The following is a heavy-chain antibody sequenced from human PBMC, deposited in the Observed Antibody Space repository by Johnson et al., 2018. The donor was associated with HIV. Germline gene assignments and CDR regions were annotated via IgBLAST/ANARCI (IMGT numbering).Heavy chain of an antibody. CDR1: GFTFSDHY. Sequence: VQLVESGGGLVQPGGSLRLSCAASGFTFSDHYMDWVRQAPGSGLAWVGRSKNKANRYTTEYAASVKGRFTIPRDDSKKSLSLQMNSLKPEDTAVYYCVRDSSGYSGFDIWGQGTMVTVSS. J-gene: IGHJ3*02. D-gene: IGHD3-22*01. CDR3: VRDSSGYSGFDI. CDR2: SKNKANRYTT. V-gene: IGHV3-72*01.